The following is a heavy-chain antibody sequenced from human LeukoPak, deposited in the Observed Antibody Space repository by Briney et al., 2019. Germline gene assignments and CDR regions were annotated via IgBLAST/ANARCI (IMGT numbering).Heavy chain of an antibody. D-gene: IGHD4-17*01. J-gene: IGHJ6*02. V-gene: IGHV1-69*13. CDR1: GGTFSSYA. CDR3: ASLPVATVTTGYYYGMDV. Sequence: ASVKVSCTASGGTFSSYAISWVRQAPGQGLEWMGGIIPIFGTANYAQKFQGRVTITADESTSTAYMDLSSLRSEDTAVYYCASLPVATVTTGYYYGMDVWGQGTTVTVSS. CDR2: IIPIFGTA.